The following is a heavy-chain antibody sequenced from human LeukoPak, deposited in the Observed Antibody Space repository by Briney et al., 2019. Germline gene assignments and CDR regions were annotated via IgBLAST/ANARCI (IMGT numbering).Heavy chain of an antibody. CDR2: IYYSGST. D-gene: IGHD6-13*01. CDR1: GGSISSYY. V-gene: IGHV4-59*08. J-gene: IGHJ4*02. CDR3: ARRDRQTYSSSWYFDY. Sequence: KPSETLSLTCTVSGGSISSYYWSWIRQPPGKGLEWIGYIYYSGSTNYNPSLKSRVTISVDTSKNQFSLKLSSVTAADTAVYYCARRDRQTYSSSWYFDYWGQGTLVTVSS.